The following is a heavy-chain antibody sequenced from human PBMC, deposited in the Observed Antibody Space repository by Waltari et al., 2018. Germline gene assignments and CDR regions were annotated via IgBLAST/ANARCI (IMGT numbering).Heavy chain of an antibody. V-gene: IGHV4-39*07. Sequence: QLQLQESGPGLVKPSENLSLPCTVSGGSISSSSYYWGWRRQPPGKGLEWIGSIYSSGSTYYNPSLKSRVTISVDTSKNQFSLKLSSVTAADTAVYYCARGYYDSSGYFQHWGQGTLVTVSS. J-gene: IGHJ1*01. CDR3: ARGYYDSSGYFQH. CDR2: IYSSGST. D-gene: IGHD3-22*01. CDR1: GGSISSSSYY.